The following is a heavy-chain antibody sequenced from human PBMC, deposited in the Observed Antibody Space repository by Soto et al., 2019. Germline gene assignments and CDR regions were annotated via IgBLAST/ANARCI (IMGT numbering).Heavy chain of an antibody. D-gene: IGHD2-15*01. CDR2: ISAYNGNT. CDR3: ARDRGEDIVVVVAEFDY. Sequence: QVQLVQSGAGVKKPGASVKVSCKASGYTFTSYGISWVRQAPGQGLEWMGWISAYNGNTNYAQKLQGRVTMTTDTSTSTAYMEVRSLRSDDTAVYYCARDRGEDIVVVVAEFDYWGQGTLVTVSS. V-gene: IGHV1-18*01. J-gene: IGHJ4*02. CDR1: GYTFTSYG.